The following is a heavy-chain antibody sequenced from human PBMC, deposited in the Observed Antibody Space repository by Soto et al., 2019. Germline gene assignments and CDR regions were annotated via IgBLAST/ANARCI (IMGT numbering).Heavy chain of an antibody. D-gene: IGHD4-17*01. V-gene: IGHV3-7*01. Sequence: GGSLRLSCAASGFTFSSYWMSWVRQAPGKGLEWVANIKQDGSEKYYVDSVKGRFTISRDNAKNSLYLQMNSLRAEDTAVYYCASEHFMTTVTKYAFDIWGQGTMVTVSS. CDR1: GFTFSSYW. CDR3: ASEHFMTTVTKYAFDI. J-gene: IGHJ3*02. CDR2: IKQDGSEK.